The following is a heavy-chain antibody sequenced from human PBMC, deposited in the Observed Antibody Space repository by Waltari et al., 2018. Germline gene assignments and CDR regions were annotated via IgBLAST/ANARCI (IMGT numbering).Heavy chain of an antibody. CDR2: IYYSVST. D-gene: IGHD6-13*01. V-gene: IGHV4-39*07. CDR3: ARRVTQQLVWGEYNWFDP. CDR1: GGSISSSSYY. Sequence: QLQLQESGPGLVKPSETLSLTCTVSGGSISSSSYYWGWIRQPPGKGLEWIGSIYYSVSTYYNPSLKSRVTISVDTSKNQFSLKLSSVTAADTAVYYCARRVTQQLVWGEYNWFDPWGQGTLVTVSS. J-gene: IGHJ5*02.